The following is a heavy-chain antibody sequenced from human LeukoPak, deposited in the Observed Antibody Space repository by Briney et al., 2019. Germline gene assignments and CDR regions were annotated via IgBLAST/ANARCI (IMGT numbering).Heavy chain of an antibody. J-gene: IGHJ1*01. CDR2: IYTRGSA. CDR1: GGSISSYY. D-gene: IGHD5-24*01. V-gene: IGHV4-4*07. Sequence: SETLSLTCTVSGGSISSYYWTWVRQPAVNGLEWIGRIYTRGSANYNPSLKSRVTMSVDTSKNQFSLKLSSVTAADTAVYYCARLRDGYNLFQHWGQGTLVTVSS. CDR3: ARLRDGYNLFQH.